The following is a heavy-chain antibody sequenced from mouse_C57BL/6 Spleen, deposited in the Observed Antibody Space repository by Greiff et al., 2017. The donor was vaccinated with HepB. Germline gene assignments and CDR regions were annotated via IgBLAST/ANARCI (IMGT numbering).Heavy chain of an antibody. J-gene: IGHJ4*01. CDR1: GYTFTSYW. V-gene: IGHV1-72*01. CDR3: AREEITTVVAGAMDY. D-gene: IGHD1-1*01. CDR2: IDPNSGGT. Sequence: QVQLKQPGAELVKPGASVKLSCKASGYTFTSYWMHWVKQRPGRGLEWIGRIDPNSGGTKYNEKFKSKATLTVDKPSSTAYMQLSSLTSEDSAVYYCAREEITTVVAGAMDYWGQGTSVTVSS.